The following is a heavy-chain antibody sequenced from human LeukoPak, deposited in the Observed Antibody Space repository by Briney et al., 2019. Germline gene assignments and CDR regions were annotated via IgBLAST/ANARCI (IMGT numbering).Heavy chain of an antibody. CDR3: ARSQLPLSGFDY. CDR1: GGPISSGDYY. V-gene: IGHV4-30-4*01. D-gene: IGHD2-15*01. J-gene: IGHJ4*02. Sequence: PSETLSLTCTVSGGPISSGDYYWSWIRQPPGKGLEWIGYIYYSGSTYYNPSLKGRVTISVDTSKNQFSLKLSSVTAADTAVYYCARSQLPLSGFDYWGQGTLVTVSS. CDR2: IYYSGST.